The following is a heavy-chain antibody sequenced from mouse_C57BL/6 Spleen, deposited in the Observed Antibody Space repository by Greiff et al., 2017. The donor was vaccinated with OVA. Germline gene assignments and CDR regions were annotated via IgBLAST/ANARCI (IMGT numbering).Heavy chain of an antibody. CDR1: GFTFSSYA. J-gene: IGHJ2*01. D-gene: IGHD5-1-1*01. CDR3: TRVGIPLPFDY. V-gene: IGHV5-9-1*02. Sequence: EVKLVESGEGLVKPGGSLKLSCAASGFTFSSYAMSWVRQTPEKRLEWVAYISSGGDYIYYADTVKGRFTISRDNARNTLYLQMSSLKSEDTAMYYCTRVGIPLPFDYWGQGTTLTVSS. CDR2: ISSGGDYI.